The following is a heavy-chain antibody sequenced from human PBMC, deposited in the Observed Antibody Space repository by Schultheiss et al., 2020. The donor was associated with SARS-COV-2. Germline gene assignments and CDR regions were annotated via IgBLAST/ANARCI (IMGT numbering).Heavy chain of an antibody. CDR3: AREPPPGAIVGADFFDY. Sequence: GGSLRLSCAASGFIFRNYWMSWVRQAPGKGLEWVANIKQDGSEKYYVDSVKGRFTISRDNAKNSLYLQMNSLRAEDTAVYYCAREPPPGAIVGADFFDYWGQGTQVTVSS. V-gene: IGHV3-7*03. J-gene: IGHJ4*02. CDR1: GFIFRNYW. CDR2: IKQDGSEK. D-gene: IGHD1-26*01.